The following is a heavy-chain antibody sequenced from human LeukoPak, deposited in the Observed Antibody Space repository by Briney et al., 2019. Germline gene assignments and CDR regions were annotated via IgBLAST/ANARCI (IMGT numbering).Heavy chain of an antibody. J-gene: IGHJ6*04. CDR3: ARARVYDYYYYDMDV. Sequence: QSGGSLRLSCAASGFIFTNYEMNWVRQAPGKGLEWVSYISSSGSTIYYADSVKGRFTISRDDAKNSLYLQMNSLRVEDTAVYYCARARVYDYYYYDMDVWGKGTTVTVSS. CDR1: GFIFTNYE. V-gene: IGHV3-48*03. CDR2: ISSSGSTI. D-gene: IGHD6-13*01.